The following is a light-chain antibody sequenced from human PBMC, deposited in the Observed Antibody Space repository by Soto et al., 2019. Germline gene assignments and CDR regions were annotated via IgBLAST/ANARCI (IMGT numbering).Light chain of an antibody. CDR2: LEGSGSY. Sequence: QPVLTQSSSASASLGSSVKLTCTLSSAHSSYIIAWHQQQPGKAPRYLMKLEGSGSYNKGSGVPDRFSGSSSGADRYLTISNLQSEDEADYYCETWDSNTRGVFGTGTQLTVL. V-gene: IGLV4-60*03. CDR3: ETWDSNTRGV. J-gene: IGLJ7*01. CDR1: SAHSSYI.